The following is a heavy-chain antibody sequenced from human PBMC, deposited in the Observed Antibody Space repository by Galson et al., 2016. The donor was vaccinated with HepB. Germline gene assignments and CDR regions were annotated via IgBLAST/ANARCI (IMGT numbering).Heavy chain of an antibody. CDR1: GGSISYTSYY. J-gene: IGHJ5*02. CDR2: IYDSGST. V-gene: IGHV4-39*01. Sequence: SETLSLTCTVSGGSISYTSYYWGWIRQPPGKGLEWIGSIYDSGSTYYNPSLKSRVTISIDTSKNQISLKLSSVTAADTAEYYCATRFCTGGNCYSGFDPWGQGTLVTVSS. D-gene: IGHD2-15*01. CDR3: ATRFCTGGNCYSGFDP.